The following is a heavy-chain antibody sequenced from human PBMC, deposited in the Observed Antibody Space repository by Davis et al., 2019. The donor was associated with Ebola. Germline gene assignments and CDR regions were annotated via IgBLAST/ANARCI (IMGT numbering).Heavy chain of an antibody. CDR1: GFSFTAYG. D-gene: IGHD1-26*01. Sequence: ASAQVSCKASGFSFTAYGITCVRQAPAQGLEFMVWISAYTGHTNYAQSFQGRIAMTIDTSTNTLYMELRSLRSDDTAVYYCARDRSIVGATVPPGYWGQGTLVTVSS. J-gene: IGHJ4*02. V-gene: IGHV1-18*01. CDR2: ISAYTGHT. CDR3: ARDRSIVGATVPPGY.